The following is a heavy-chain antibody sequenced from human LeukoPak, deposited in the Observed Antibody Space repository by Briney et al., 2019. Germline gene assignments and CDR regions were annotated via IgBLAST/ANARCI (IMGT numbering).Heavy chain of an antibody. CDR1: GFTFSSYS. CDR3: ARIRTYYYDSSGYYGVSAFDI. V-gene: IGHV3-21*01. D-gene: IGHD3-22*01. Sequence: GGSLRLSCAASGFTFSSYSMNWVRQAPGKGLEWVSSISSSSSYIYYADSVKGRFTISRDNAKNSLYLQMNSLRAEDTAVYYCARIRTYYYDSSGYYGVSAFDIWGQGTMVTVSS. CDR2: ISSSSSYI. J-gene: IGHJ3*02.